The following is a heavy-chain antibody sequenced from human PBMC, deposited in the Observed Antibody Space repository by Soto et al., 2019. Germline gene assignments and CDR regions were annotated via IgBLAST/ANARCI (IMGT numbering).Heavy chain of an antibody. CDR2: IYRDGRP. V-gene: IGHV3-53*02. CDR1: GFSVSHNY. D-gene: IGHD2-8*02. Sequence: EVQVVETGGGLIQPGGALRLSCAVSGFSVSHNYMTWVRQATGKGLDWVSVIYRDGRPYYAYSVDGRLTLSRDTSKNMVYLQMNSLRDEDTAVYYCARDTENTGGGLDVWSQGSMVTVSS. CDR3: ARDTENTGGGLDV. J-gene: IGHJ3*01.